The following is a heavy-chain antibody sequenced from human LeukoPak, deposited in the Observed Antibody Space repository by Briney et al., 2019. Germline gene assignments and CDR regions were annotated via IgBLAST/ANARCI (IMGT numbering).Heavy chain of an antibody. CDR1: GFTFNNAW. CDR2: IKRKADGGTR. J-gene: IGHJ4*02. CDR3: TTALDTLGSCGSTGCSLGY. Sequence: PGGSLRLSCAGSGFTFNNAWMSWVRQAPGKGLEWVGRIKRKADGGTREYAAPVKGRFIISRDDSKNTLYLQMNSLKTEDTAVYYCTTALDTLGSCGSTGCSLGYWGQGTLVTVAS. D-gene: IGHD2-2*01. V-gene: IGHV3-15*01.